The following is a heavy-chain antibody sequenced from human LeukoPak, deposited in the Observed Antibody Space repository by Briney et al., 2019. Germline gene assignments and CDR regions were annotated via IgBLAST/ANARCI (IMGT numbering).Heavy chain of an antibody. CDR2: IYHSGST. J-gene: IGHJ5*02. V-gene: IGHV4-38-2*02. D-gene: IGHD3-22*01. Sequence: PSETLSLTCTVSGYSISSGYYWGWIRQPPGKGLEWIGSIYHSGSTYYNPSLKSRVTISVDTSKNQFSLKLSSVTAADTAVHYCARDGLRYDKATWGQGTLVTVSS. CDR3: ARDGLRYDKAT. CDR1: GYSISSGYY.